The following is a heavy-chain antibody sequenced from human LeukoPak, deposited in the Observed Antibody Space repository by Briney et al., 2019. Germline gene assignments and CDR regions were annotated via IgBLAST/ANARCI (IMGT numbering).Heavy chain of an antibody. D-gene: IGHD6-19*01. J-gene: IGHJ4*02. Sequence: SETLSLTCAVYGGSFSGYYWSWIRQPPGKGLEWIGEINHSGSTNYNPSLKSRVTISVDTSKNQFSLKLSSVTAADTAVYYCARAGSSVAGRGALFDYWGQGTLVTVSS. CDR1: GGSFSGYY. V-gene: IGHV4-34*01. CDR2: INHSGST. CDR3: ARAGSSVAGRGALFDY.